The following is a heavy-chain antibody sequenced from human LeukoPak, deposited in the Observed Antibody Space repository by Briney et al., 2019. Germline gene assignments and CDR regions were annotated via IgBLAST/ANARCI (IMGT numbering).Heavy chain of an antibody. D-gene: IGHD4-17*01. Sequence: GGSLRLSCAASGFTVSSNYMSWVRQAPGKGLEWVSVIQTGGSTYYADSVKGRFIISRDNSKNTLSLQMNSLRAEDTAVYYCARLGTGYGDYDSYWGQGTLVTVS. CDR1: GFTVSSNY. V-gene: IGHV3-53*01. CDR3: ARLGTGYGDYDSY. CDR2: IQTGGST. J-gene: IGHJ4*02.